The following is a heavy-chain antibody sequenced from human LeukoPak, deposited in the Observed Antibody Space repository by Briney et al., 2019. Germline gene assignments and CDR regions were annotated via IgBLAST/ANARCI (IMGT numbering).Heavy chain of an antibody. V-gene: IGHV6-1*01. CDR1: GDSVSGNSAA. D-gene: IGHD1-1*01. J-gene: IGHJ5*02. CDR3: ARDSPRDQLINLFDP. Sequence: SQTLSLTCAISGDSVSGNSAAWDCIRRSPWRGREWLRRTYDRSKWNNNYADSVKSRITIDPDTSKNPFYLQLNSVTPEDTAVYFCARDSPRDQLINLFDPWGQGTLVTVSS. CDR2: TYDRSKWNN.